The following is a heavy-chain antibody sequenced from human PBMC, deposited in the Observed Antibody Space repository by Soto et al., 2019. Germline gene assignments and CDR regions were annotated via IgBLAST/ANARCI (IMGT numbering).Heavy chain of an antibody. J-gene: IGHJ4*02. Sequence: PSETLSLTCTVSGGSISSGGYYWSWIRQHPGKGLEWIGYIYYSGSTYYNPSLKSRVTISVDTSKNQFSLKLSSVTAADTAVYYCARTKDSASSGWYFFDYWGQGTLVTVS. CDR2: IYYSGST. CDR1: GGSISSGGYY. V-gene: IGHV4-31*03. D-gene: IGHD6-19*01. CDR3: ARTKDSASSGWYFFDY.